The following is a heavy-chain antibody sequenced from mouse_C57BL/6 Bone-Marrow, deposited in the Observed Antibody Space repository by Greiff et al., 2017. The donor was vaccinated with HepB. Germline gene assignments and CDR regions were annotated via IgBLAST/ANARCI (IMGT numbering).Heavy chain of an antibody. V-gene: IGHV1-64*01. Sequence: QVQLQQPGAELVKPGASVKLSCKASGYTFTSYWMHWVKQRPGQGLEWIGMIHPNSGSTNYNEKFKSKATLTVDKSSSTAYMQLSSLTSEDSAVYYCARPYYYGSSYDYWGQGTTRTVSS. D-gene: IGHD1-1*01. CDR2: IHPNSGST. J-gene: IGHJ2*01. CDR3: ARPYYYGSSYDY. CDR1: GYTFTSYW.